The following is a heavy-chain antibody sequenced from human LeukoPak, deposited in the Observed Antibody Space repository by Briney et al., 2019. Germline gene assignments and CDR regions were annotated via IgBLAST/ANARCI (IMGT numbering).Heavy chain of an antibody. J-gene: IGHJ6*03. CDR2: FYNSGST. CDR3: AREGKSSTYYYYYMDV. D-gene: IGHD6-13*01. CDR1: GGSISNNY. Sequence: SETLSLTCTVSGGSISNNYWTWIRQPPGKGLEWIGYFYNSGSTNYNPSLKSRVTISVDTSKNQFSLKLSSVTAADTAVYYCAREGKSSTYYYYYMDVWGKGTTVTVSS. V-gene: IGHV4-59*12.